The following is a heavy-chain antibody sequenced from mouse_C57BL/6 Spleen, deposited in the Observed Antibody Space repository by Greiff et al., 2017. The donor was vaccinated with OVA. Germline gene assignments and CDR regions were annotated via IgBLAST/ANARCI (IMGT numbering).Heavy chain of an antibody. J-gene: IGHJ2*01. CDR2: IDPSDSYT. V-gene: IGHV1-50*01. D-gene: IGHD1-1*01. CDR3: ARSHYYGSSYYFDY. CDR1: GYTFTSYW. Sequence: QVQLQQPGAELVKPGASVKLSCKASGYTFTSYWMQWVKQRPGQGLEWIGEIDPSDSYTNYNQKFKGKATLTVDTSSSPAYMQLSSLTSEDSAVDYCARSHYYGSSYYFDYWGQGTTLTVSS.